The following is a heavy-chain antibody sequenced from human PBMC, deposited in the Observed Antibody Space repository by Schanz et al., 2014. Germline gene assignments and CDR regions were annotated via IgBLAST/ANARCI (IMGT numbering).Heavy chain of an antibody. CDR1: GASISSVYW. CDR2: MHHSEGR. D-gene: IGHD2-15*01. J-gene: IGHJ4*02. Sequence: QVQLQESGPGLVKPSGTLSLTCTVSGASISSVYWWSWVRQSPGTGLEWIGEMHHSEGRNYNPSLQSRATTVSDESKTQFFGELNSVTAADTAVYYCVRNGDCRGGIRCDKGYFDSWGQGILVTVSS. CDR3: VRNGDCRGGIRCDKGYFDS. V-gene: IGHV4-4*02.